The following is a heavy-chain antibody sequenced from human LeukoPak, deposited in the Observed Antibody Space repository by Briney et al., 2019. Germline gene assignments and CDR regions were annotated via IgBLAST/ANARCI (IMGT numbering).Heavy chain of an antibody. Sequence: PGGSLRLSCAASGFTFSGSAMHWVRQASGKGLEWVGRIRSKANSYATAYAASVKGRFTIPRDDSKNTAYLQMNSLKTEDTAVYYCTSPWDRGMDVWGKGTTVTVSS. CDR2: IRSKANSYAT. CDR3: TSPWDRGMDV. D-gene: IGHD1-26*01. V-gene: IGHV3-73*01. CDR1: GFTFSGSA. J-gene: IGHJ6*04.